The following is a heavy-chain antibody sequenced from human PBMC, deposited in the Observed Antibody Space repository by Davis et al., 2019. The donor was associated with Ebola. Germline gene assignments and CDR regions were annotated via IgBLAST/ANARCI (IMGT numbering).Heavy chain of an antibody. V-gene: IGHV1-2*02. CDR3: ARDLDTADDW. J-gene: IGHJ4*02. D-gene: IGHD5-18*01. CDR2: INPNSGGT. Sequence: ASVKVSCKASGYTFTGYYIHWVRQAPGQGLEWMGWINPNSGGTKYAQKFQGRVTMTRDRSVTTAFMELSGLRSDDTAVYYCARDLDTADDWWGQGTLVTVSS. CDR1: GYTFTGYY.